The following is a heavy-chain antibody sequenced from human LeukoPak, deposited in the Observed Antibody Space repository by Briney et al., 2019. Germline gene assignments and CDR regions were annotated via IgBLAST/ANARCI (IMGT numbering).Heavy chain of an antibody. J-gene: IGHJ4*02. CDR3: ARGSSSWSFHLGY. Sequence: PGGSLRLSCAASGFTFSSYAMSWIRQAPGKGLEWVSYISSSGSTIYYADSVRGRFTISRDNAKNSLYLQMNSLRAEDTAVYYCARGSSSWSFHLGYWGQGTLVTVSS. CDR1: GFTFSSYA. CDR2: ISSSGSTI. D-gene: IGHD6-13*01. V-gene: IGHV3-11*01.